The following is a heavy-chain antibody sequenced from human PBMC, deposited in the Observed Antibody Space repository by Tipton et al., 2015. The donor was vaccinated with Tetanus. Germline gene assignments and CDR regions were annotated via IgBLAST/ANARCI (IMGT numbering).Heavy chain of an antibody. J-gene: IGHJ4*02. V-gene: IGHV4-39*01. CDR1: GGSISSSSYY. CDR2: IYYSGST. D-gene: IGHD2-15*01. Sequence: LSLTCTVSGGSISSSSYYWGWIRQPPGKGLEWIGSIYYSGSTYYNPSLKSRVTISVDTSKNQFSLKLSSVTAADTAVYYCARVTPDCSGGRCYPSGADYWGQGTLVTVSS. CDR3: ARVTPDCSGGRCYPSGADY.